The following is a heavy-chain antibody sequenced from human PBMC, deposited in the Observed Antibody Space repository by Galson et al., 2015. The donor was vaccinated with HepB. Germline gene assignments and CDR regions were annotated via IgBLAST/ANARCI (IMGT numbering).Heavy chain of an antibody. V-gene: IGHV3-23*01. Sequence: SLRLSCAASGFTFSSYAMSWVRQAPGKGLEWVSAISGSGGSTYYADSVKGRFTISRDNSKNTLYLQMNSLRAEDTAVYYCAKGPQWLLIHLYFDYWGQGTLVTVSS. CDR1: GFTFSSYA. J-gene: IGHJ4*02. CDR3: AKGPQWLLIHLYFDY. CDR2: ISGSGGST. D-gene: IGHD3-22*01.